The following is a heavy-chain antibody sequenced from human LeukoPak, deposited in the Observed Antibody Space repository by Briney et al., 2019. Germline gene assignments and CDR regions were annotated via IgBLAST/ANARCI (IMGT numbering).Heavy chain of an antibody. J-gene: IGHJ4*02. D-gene: IGHD6-13*01. CDR1: GFTFSSYR. CDR2: ISSSSRTI. CDR3: AREPTYSSSWYTSCDY. Sequence: GGSLRLSCAASGFTFSSYRMNWVRQAPGKGLEWVSYISSSSRTIYYADSVKGRFTISRDNAKNSLYLQMNSLRAEDTAVYYCAREPTYSSSWYTSCDYWGQGTLVTVSS. V-gene: IGHV3-48*01.